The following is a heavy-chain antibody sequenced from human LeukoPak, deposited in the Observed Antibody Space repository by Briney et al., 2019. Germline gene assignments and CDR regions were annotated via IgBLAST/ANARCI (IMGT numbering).Heavy chain of an antibody. CDR1: GFTFSSYG. J-gene: IGHJ4*02. CDR3: ARDYSSSWLRFFDY. D-gene: IGHD6-6*01. CDR2: MWFDGSNI. Sequence: PGGSLRLSCAASGFTFSSYGMHWVRQAPGKGVEWVAVMWFDGSNIYYADSVKGRFTISRDNSKNTLYLQMDSLRAEDTAVYYCARDYSSSWLRFFDYWGQGTLVTVSS. V-gene: IGHV3-33*01.